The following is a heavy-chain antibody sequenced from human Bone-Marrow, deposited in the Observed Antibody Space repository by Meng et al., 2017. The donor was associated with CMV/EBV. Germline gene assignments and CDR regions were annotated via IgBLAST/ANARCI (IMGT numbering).Heavy chain of an antibody. CDR3: ARKDGYNQY. CDR1: GFTFSSYS. D-gene: IGHD5-24*01. Sequence: GESLKISCAASGFTFSSYSMNWVRQAPGKGLEWVASISSSSSYIYYADSVKGRFTISRDNAKNSLYLQMNSLRAEDTAVYYCARKDGYNQYWGQGTLVPVSS. V-gene: IGHV3-21*01. CDR2: ISSSSSYI. J-gene: IGHJ4*02.